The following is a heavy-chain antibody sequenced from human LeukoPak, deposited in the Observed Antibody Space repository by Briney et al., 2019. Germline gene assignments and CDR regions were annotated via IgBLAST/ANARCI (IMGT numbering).Heavy chain of an antibody. CDR1: GFTFSSYA. V-gene: IGHV3-23*01. Sequence: GGSLRLSCAASGFTFSSYAMSWVRQAPGKGLEWVSAISGSGGSTHYADSVKGRFTIFRDNSKNTLYLQMNSLRAEDTAVYYCAKADSSSWSPYHWGQGTLVTVSS. D-gene: IGHD6-13*01. CDR2: ISGSGGST. J-gene: IGHJ5*02. CDR3: AKADSSSWSPYH.